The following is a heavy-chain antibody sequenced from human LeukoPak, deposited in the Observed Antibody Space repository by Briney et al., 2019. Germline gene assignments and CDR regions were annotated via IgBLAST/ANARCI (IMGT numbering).Heavy chain of an antibody. V-gene: IGHV3-74*01. CDR1: GFTFSSYW. CDR2: INSDGSST. CDR3: ARSHYYDSSGSFNFNYGLDV. Sequence: GGSLRLSCAASGFTFSSYWMHWVRQVLEKGLVWVSHINSDGSSTNYADSVKGRFTISRDNAKNTLYLQMNSLRAEDTAVYYCARSHYYDSSGSFNFNYGLDVWGQGTTVIVSS. J-gene: IGHJ6*02. D-gene: IGHD3-22*01.